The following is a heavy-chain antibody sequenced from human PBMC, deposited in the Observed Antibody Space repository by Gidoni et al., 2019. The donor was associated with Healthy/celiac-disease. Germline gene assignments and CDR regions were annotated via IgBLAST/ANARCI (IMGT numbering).Heavy chain of an antibody. Sequence: QVQLVQSGAEVKKPGASVKVSCKASGYTFTGYDMHWGRQAPGQGLEWMGRINPNSGGTNYAQKFQGRVTMTRATSLSTAYMELSRLRPDDTAVYYCARDPIPYYYGSGSYYNGVPGDYWGQGTLVTVSS. D-gene: IGHD3-10*01. CDR2: INPNSGGT. CDR1: GYTFTGYD. V-gene: IGHV1-2*06. J-gene: IGHJ4*02. CDR3: ARDPIPYYYGSGSYYNGVPGDY.